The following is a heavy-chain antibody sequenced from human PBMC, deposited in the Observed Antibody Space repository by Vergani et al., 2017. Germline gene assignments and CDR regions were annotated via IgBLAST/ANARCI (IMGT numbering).Heavy chain of an antibody. Sequence: QVQLQESGPGLVKPSQTLSLTCTVSGGSISSGSYYWSWIRQPAGKGLEWIGRIYTSGSTNYNPSLKSRVTISVDTSKNQFSLKLSSVTAADTAVYYCARDGRRSRNWFDPWGQGTLVTVSS. V-gene: IGHV4-61*02. J-gene: IGHJ5*02. CDR2: IYTSGST. D-gene: IGHD2-15*01. CDR3: ARDGRRSRNWFDP. CDR1: GGSISSGSYY.